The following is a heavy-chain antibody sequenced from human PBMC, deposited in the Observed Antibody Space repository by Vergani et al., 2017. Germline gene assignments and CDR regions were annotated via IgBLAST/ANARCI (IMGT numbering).Heavy chain of an antibody. CDR2: IYYSGST. Sequence: QLQLQESGPGLVKPSETLSLTCTVSGGSISSSSYYWGWIRQPPGKGLEWIGSIYYSGSTYYNPSLKSRVTISGDTSKNQFSLKLSSVTAADTAVYYCATPYNWNDQGAFDIWGQGTMVTVSS. CDR1: GGSISSSSYY. CDR3: ATPYNWNDQGAFDI. D-gene: IGHD1-20*01. J-gene: IGHJ3*02. V-gene: IGHV4-39*01.